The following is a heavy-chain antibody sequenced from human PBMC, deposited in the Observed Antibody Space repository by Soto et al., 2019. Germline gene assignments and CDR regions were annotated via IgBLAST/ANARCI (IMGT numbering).Heavy chain of an antibody. CDR1: GFTFSNAW. Sequence: GGSLRLSCAASGFTFSNAWMNWVRQAPGKGLEWVGRIKSKTDGGTTDYAAPVKGRFTISRDDSKNTLYLQMNSLKTEDTAVYYCTTRPRYDFWSGYYDGMDVWGQGTTVTVSS. CDR2: IKSKTDGGTT. D-gene: IGHD3-3*01. V-gene: IGHV3-15*07. CDR3: TTRPRYDFWSGYYDGMDV. J-gene: IGHJ6*02.